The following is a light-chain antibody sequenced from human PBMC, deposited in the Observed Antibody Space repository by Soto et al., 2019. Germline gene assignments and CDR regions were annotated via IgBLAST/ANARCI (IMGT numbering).Light chain of an antibody. Sequence: QSALTQPRSVSGSPGQSVTISCTGTSSDVGGYNLVSWYQQHPGKAPKLMIYDVSKRPSGVPDRSSGSKSGNTASLTISGLQAEDEADYYCYSYAGSYTFYVFGTGTKVTVL. J-gene: IGLJ1*01. CDR1: SSDVGGYNL. CDR2: DVS. V-gene: IGLV2-11*01. CDR3: YSYAGSYTFYV.